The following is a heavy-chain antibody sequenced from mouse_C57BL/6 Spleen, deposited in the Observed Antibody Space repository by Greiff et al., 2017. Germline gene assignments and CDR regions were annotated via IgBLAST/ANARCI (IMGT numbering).Heavy chain of an antibody. CDR1: GFTFSSYA. V-gene: IGHV5-9-1*02. Sequence: EVMLVESGEGLVKPGGSLKLSCAASGFTFSSYAMSWVRQTPEKRLEWVAYISSGGDYIYYADTVKGRFTISRDNARNTLYLQMSSLKSEDTAMYYCTRDIYYYGSSPSWFAYWGQGTLVTVSA. CDR2: ISSGGDYI. J-gene: IGHJ3*01. D-gene: IGHD1-1*01. CDR3: TRDIYYYGSSPSWFAY.